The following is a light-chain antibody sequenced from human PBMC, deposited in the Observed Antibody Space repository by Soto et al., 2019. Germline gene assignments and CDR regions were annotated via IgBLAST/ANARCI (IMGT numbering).Light chain of an antibody. Sequence: QPASVSGSPGQSITISCTGTSSDVGSYNLVSWYQQHPGKAPKLMIYEGSKRPSGVSNRFSGSKSGNTASLTISGLQAEDEADYYCCSYAGSSTVVFGGGTKVTVL. CDR2: EGS. V-gene: IGLV2-23*01. CDR1: SSDVGSYNL. CDR3: CSYAGSSTVV. J-gene: IGLJ2*01.